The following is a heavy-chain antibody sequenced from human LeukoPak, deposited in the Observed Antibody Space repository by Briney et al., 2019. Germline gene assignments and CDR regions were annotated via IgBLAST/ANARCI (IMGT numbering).Heavy chain of an antibody. CDR3: AKDLGLYGSGSNDAFDI. V-gene: IGHV3-23*01. J-gene: IGHJ3*02. CDR1: GFTFSSYA. Sequence: GGSLRLSCAAPGFTFSSYAMSWVRQAPGKGLEWVSAISGSGGSTYYADSVKGRFTISRDNSKNTLYLQMNSLRAEDTAVYYCAKDLGLYGSGSNDAFDIWGQGTMVTVSS. CDR2: ISGSGGST. D-gene: IGHD3-10*01.